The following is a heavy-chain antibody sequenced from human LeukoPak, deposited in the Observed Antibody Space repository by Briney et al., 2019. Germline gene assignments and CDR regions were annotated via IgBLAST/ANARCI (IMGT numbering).Heavy chain of an antibody. V-gene: IGHV1-69*13. J-gene: IGHJ4*02. CDR2: IIPIFGTA. Sequence: GASVKVSCKASGYTFTTYDINWVRQAAGQGLEWMGGIIPIFGTANYAQKFQGRVTITADESTSTAYMELSSLRSEDTAVYYCARSGYSGYDYYWFDYWGQGTLVTVSS. CDR3: ARSGYSGYDYYWFDY. D-gene: IGHD5-12*01. CDR1: GYTFTTYD.